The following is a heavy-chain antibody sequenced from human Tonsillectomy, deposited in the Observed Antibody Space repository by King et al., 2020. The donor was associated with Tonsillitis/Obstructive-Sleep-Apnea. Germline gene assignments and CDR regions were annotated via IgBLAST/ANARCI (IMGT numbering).Heavy chain of an antibody. D-gene: IGHD6-13*01. Sequence: VQLQQWGAGLLKPSETLSLTCAVYGGSLSGYYWSWIRQPPGKGLEWIGEMNHSGSTNYNPSLKSRVTISVDTSKNQFSLKLSSVTAADTAVYYCARGQEQLVGDWFDPWGQGTLVTVSS. CDR1: GGSLSGYY. CDR3: ARGQEQLVGDWFDP. V-gene: IGHV4-34*01. J-gene: IGHJ5*02. CDR2: MNHSGST.